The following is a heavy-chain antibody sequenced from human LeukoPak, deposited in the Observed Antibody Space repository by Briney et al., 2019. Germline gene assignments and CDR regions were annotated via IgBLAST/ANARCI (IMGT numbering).Heavy chain of an antibody. J-gene: IGHJ4*02. Sequence: PGGSLRLSCAASGFTFSSYAMSWVRQAPGKGLEWVSAISGSGGSTYYADSVKGRFTISRDNSKNTLYLQMSSLRAEDTAVYYCAKDQEYSSSSTDYWGQGTLVTVSS. V-gene: IGHV3-23*01. CDR2: ISGSGGST. CDR1: GFTFSSYA. D-gene: IGHD6-6*01. CDR3: AKDQEYSSSSTDY.